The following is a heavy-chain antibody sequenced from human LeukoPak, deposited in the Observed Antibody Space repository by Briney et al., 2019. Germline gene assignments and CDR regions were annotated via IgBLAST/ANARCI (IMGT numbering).Heavy chain of an antibody. D-gene: IGHD6-19*01. CDR2: ISSSSSYI. CDR3: ARQYSSGWNYFDY. CDR1: GFTFSSYS. Sequence: PGGSLRLSCAASGFTFSSYSMNWVRQAPGKGLEWVSSISSSSSYIYYADSVKGRFTISRDNAKNSLYLQMNSLRAEDTAVYYCARQYSSGWNYFDYWGQGTLVTVSS. V-gene: IGHV3-21*01. J-gene: IGHJ4*02.